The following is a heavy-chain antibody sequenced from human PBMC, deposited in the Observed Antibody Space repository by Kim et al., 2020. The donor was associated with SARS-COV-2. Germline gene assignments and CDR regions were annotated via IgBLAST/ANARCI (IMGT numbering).Heavy chain of an antibody. D-gene: IGHD3-9*01. J-gene: IGHJ4*02. Sequence: GGSLRLSCAASGFTFSSYAMSWVRQAPGKGLEWVSAISGSGGSTYYADSVKGRFTISRDNSKNTLYLQMNSLRAEDTAVYYCAKGSYYDILTGYIYWGQGTLVTVSS. CDR1: GFTFSSYA. CDR2: ISGSGGST. V-gene: IGHV3-23*01. CDR3: AKGSYYDILTGYIY.